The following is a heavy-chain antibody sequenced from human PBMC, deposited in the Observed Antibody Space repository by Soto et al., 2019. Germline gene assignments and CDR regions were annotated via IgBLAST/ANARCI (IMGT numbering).Heavy chain of an antibody. D-gene: IGHD2-21*02. Sequence: QAQVVESGGGVVQPGRSLRLSCEASGFTFSSSAMHWVRQVPGKGLEWVALISSDGKNEYYADSVKGRFTISRDNSKXXMXXXXXXXXXXXXXXXXXXXXXXXXXXDCYLPFDNWGQGTLVTVSS. CDR1: GFTFSSSA. CDR3: XXXXXXXXXDCYLPFDN. CDR2: ISSDGKNE. V-gene: IGHV3-30*04. J-gene: IGHJ4*02.